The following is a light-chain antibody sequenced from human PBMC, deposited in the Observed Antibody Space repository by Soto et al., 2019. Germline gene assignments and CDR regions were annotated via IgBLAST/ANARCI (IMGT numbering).Light chain of an antibody. V-gene: IGKV3-11*01. CDR3: QQRSNWPPLT. Sequence: EIGLTQSPATLSLSPGQRATLSCRASQSVISYLAWYQQKPGQAPRLLIYDASNRATGIPARFSGSGSGTDFTHTISSLEPEDFAVYYCQQRSNWPPLTFGGGTKVEIK. J-gene: IGKJ4*01. CDR1: QSVISY. CDR2: DAS.